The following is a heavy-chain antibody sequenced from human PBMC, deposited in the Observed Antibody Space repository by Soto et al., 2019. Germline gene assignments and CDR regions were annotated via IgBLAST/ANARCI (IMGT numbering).Heavy chain of an antibody. J-gene: IGHJ6*02. V-gene: IGHV3-23*01. CDR2: ISGSGGST. Sequence: PGGSLRLSCAASGFTFSSYAMSWVRQAPGKGLEWVSAISGSGGSTYYADSVKGRFTIPRDNSKNTLYLQMNSLRAEDTAVYYFAKSGFLEWLSLDVWGQGTTVTVSS. CDR1: GFTFSSYA. D-gene: IGHD3-3*01. CDR3: AKSGFLEWLSLDV.